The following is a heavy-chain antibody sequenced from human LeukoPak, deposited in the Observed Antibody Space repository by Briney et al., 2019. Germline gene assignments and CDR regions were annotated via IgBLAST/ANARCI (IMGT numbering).Heavy chain of an antibody. Sequence: GASVKVSCKASGYTFTGYYMHWVRQAPGQGLEWMGWINPNSGGTNYAQKFQGRVTMTRDTSISTAYMELSRLRSDDTAVYYCARADSDYDLELDYWGQGTLVTVSS. V-gene: IGHV1-2*02. CDR3: ARADSDYDLELDY. J-gene: IGHJ4*02. CDR1: GYTFTGYY. CDR2: INPNSGGT. D-gene: IGHD5-12*01.